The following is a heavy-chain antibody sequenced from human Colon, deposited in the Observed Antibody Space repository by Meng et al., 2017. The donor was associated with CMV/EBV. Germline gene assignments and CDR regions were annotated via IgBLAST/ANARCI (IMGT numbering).Heavy chain of an antibody. V-gene: IGHV3-48*03. CDR2: ISSSGNTI. D-gene: IGHD2-2*02. CDR1: GFTFSSYE. J-gene: IGHJ4*02. Sequence: GESLKISCAASGFTFSSYEMNWVRQAPGKGLEWVSYISSSGNTIYYADSVKGRFTISRDNAKNSLYLQMNSLRAEDTAVYYCARGACSSSSCYSRYWGQGTLVPSPQ. CDR3: ARGACSSSSCYSRY.